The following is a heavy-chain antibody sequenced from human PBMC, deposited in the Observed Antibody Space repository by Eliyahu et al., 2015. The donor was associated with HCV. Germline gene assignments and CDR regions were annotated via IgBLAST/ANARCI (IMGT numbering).Heavy chain of an antibody. J-gene: IGHJ3*02. CDR2: ISSSSSTI. D-gene: IGHD1-1*01. V-gene: IGHV3-48*01. CDR3: AGGQNWNDAFDI. Sequence: EVQLVESGGGLVQPGGSLXLSCXASGFTFSSYXMNWVRQAPGKGLEWVSYISSSSSTIYYADSVKGRFTISRDNAKNSLYLQMNSLRAEDTAVYYCAGGQNWNDAFDIWGQGTMVTVSS. CDR1: GFTFSSYX.